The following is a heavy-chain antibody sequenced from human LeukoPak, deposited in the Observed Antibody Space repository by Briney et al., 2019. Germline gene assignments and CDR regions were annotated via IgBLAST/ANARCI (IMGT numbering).Heavy chain of an antibody. CDR2: INHSGST. CDR3: ARLARYYDFWSGYSNRYYYYYMDV. CDR1: GGSFSGYY. Sequence: SETLSLTCAVYGGSFSGYYWSWIRQHPGKGLEWIGEINHSGSTNYNPSLKSRVTISVDTSKNQFSLKPSSVTAADTAVYYCARLARYYDFWSGYSNRYYYYYMDVWGKGTTVTVSS. V-gene: IGHV4-34*01. D-gene: IGHD3-3*01. J-gene: IGHJ6*03.